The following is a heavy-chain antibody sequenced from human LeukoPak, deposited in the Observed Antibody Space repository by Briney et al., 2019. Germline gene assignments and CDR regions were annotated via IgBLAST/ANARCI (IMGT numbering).Heavy chain of an antibody. CDR2: IHYSGST. Sequence: PSETLSLTCTVSGGSISSYYWSWIRQPPGKGLEWIGYIHYSGSTHYNPSLKSRVTISVDTSKNQFSLKLSSVTAADTAVYYCARARAAMADYYMDVWGKGTTVTISS. D-gene: IGHD5-18*01. CDR1: GGSISSYY. CDR3: ARARAAMADYYMDV. J-gene: IGHJ6*03. V-gene: IGHV4-59*01.